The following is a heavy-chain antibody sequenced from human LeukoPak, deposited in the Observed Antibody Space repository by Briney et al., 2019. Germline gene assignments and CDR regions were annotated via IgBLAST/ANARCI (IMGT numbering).Heavy chain of an antibody. CDR3: ARADAGYGGSFDY. CDR1: GYTFTSYY. D-gene: IGHD5-12*01. CDR2: INPSGGST. J-gene: IGHJ4*02. Sequence: ASVKVSCKASGYTFTSYYMHWVRQAPGQGLEGMGIINPSGGSTSYAQKFQGRVTMTRDMSTSTVYMELSSLRSEDTAVYYCARADAGYGGSFDYWGQGTLVTVSS. V-gene: IGHV1-46*01.